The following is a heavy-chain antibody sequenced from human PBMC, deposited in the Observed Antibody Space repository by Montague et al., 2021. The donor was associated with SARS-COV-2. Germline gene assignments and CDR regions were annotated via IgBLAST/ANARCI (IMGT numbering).Heavy chain of an antibody. CDR3: ARAIVSGLCSGGSCYKGYYYYMDV. CDR1: GASISSYS. Sequence: SETLSLTCTVSGASISSYSWSWIRQPPGKGLEWIGYMYNSEKINXNPSLQSRVTISVDTSKRQLSLKLNSVTAADTAVYFCARAIVSGLCSGGSCYKGYYYYMDVWGKGTTVTVSS. V-gene: IGHV4-59*13. J-gene: IGHJ6*03. D-gene: IGHD2-15*01. CDR2: MYNSEKI.